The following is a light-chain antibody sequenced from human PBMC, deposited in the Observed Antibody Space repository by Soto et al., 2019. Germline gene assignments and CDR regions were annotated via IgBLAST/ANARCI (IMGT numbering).Light chain of an antibody. CDR2: GAS. Sequence: EILLTQSPGTLSLSPGERATLSCRASQSVSSSYLAWYQQKPGQAPRLLIYGASGRATGIPDRFSGSGSGKAFTLTISKREPEDFAVYYGQQYGSSPKRFGKGTKV. J-gene: IGKJ1*01. V-gene: IGKV3-20*01. CDR1: QSVSSSY. CDR3: QQYGSSPKR.